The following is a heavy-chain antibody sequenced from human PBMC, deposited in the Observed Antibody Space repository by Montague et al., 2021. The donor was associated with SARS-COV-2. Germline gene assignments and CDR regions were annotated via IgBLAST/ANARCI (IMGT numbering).Heavy chain of an antibody. V-gene: IGHV4-39*07. D-gene: IGHD3-22*01. CDR3: ARPGRDRSAWNPWDWFDP. CDR2: SYYNGNT. Sequence: SETLSLTCTVSGGSLRSSDYYWTWIRQPPGKELEWLGSSYYNGNTYFNPSLKSRITISVNTSKNQFSLNLTSVTAADTAVYYCARPGRDRSAWNPWDWFDPWGQGIPVTVSS. CDR1: GGSLRSSDYY. J-gene: IGHJ5*02.